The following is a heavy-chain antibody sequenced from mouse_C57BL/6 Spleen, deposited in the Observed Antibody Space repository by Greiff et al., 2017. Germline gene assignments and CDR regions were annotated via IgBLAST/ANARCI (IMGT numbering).Heavy chain of an antibody. V-gene: IGHV1-15*01. D-gene: IGHD5-1-1*01. CDR2: IDPETGGT. Sequence: QVQLQQSGAELVRPGASVTLSCKASGYTFTDYEMHWVKQTPVHGLEWIGAIDPETGGTAYNQKFKGKAILTADKSSSTAYLELRSLTSEDTAVYYCTRKIPDYWGQGTTLTVSS. J-gene: IGHJ2*01. CDR1: GYTFTDYE. CDR3: TRKIPDY.